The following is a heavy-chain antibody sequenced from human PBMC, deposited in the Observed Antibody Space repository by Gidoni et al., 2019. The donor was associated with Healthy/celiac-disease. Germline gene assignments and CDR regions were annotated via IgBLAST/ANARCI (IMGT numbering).Heavy chain of an antibody. CDR3: ARGLVVPAAISPYYYYYMDV. V-gene: IGHV1-18*01. D-gene: IGHD2-2*01. CDR1: GYTFTSYG. CDR2: ISDYNGNT. J-gene: IGHJ6*03. Sequence: QVQLVQSGAEVTTPGASVKVSCTASGYTFTSYGISWVRQAPGQGLEWMGWISDYNGNTNYAQKLQGRVTMTTDTSTSTAYMELRSLRSDDTAVYYCARGLVVPAAISPYYYYYMDVWGKGTTVTVSS.